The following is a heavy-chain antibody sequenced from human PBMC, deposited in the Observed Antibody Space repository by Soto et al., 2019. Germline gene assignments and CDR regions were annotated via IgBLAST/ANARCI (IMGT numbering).Heavy chain of an antibody. CDR1: GFTFNTYG. D-gene: IGHD1-26*01. CDR3: ARGPQPTRGIHWYFDY. V-gene: IGHV3-30*03. CDR2: ISYDGINK. J-gene: IGHJ2*01. Sequence: QVQLVESGGGVVQPGRSLGLSCAASGFTFNTYGMHWVRQAPGKGLEWVAAISYDGINKYYVDSVKGRFTISRDNSKNTLYVQMNSLRAEDTAVYYCARGPQPTRGIHWYFDYWGRGTLVTVSS.